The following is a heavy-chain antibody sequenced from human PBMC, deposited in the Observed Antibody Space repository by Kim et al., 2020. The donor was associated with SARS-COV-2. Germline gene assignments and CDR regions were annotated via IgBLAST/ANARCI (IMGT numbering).Heavy chain of an antibody. J-gene: IGHJ6*03. CDR2: ISSSSSYI. CDR3: ARGNINTVTTFGPLPGWSYWYDRVPKNSSVYYYYYYYMDV. CDR1: GFTFSSYS. Sequence: GGSLRLSCAASGFTFSSYSMNWVRQAPGKGLEWVSSISSSSSYIYYADSVKGRFTISRDNAKNSLYLQMNSLRAEDTAVYYCARGNINTVTTFGPLPGWSYWYDRVPKNSSVYYYYYYYMDVWGKGTTVTVSS. V-gene: IGHV3-21*01. D-gene: IGHD4-17*01.